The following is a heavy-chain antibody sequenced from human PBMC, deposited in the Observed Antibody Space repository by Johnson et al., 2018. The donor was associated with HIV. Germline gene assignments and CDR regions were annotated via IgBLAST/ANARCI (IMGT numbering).Heavy chain of an antibody. D-gene: IGHD2-2*01. Sequence: HVQLVESGGGLVQSGGSLRLSCGASGFSVSNNYMNWVRQATGKGLEWVAVISYDGSNKYYADSVKGRFTISRDNSKNTLYLQMNSLRAEDTAVYYCARERYCSSTSCYFSRPPDAFDIGGQGTMVTVSS. J-gene: IGHJ3*02. CDR3: ARERYCSSTSCYFSRPPDAFDI. CDR2: ISYDGSNK. CDR1: GFSVSNNY. V-gene: IGHV3-30*03.